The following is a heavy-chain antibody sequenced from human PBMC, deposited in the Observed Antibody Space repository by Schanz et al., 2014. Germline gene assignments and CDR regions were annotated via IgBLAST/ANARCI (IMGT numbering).Heavy chain of an antibody. CDR1: GFTFSTYA. CDR2: ISGSGGDT. V-gene: IGHV3-23*04. CDR3: AKYRYSVFDFDY. J-gene: IGHJ4*02. D-gene: IGHD3-16*02. Sequence: VQLVESGGGVVQPGRSLRLSCAASGFTFSTYAMNWVRQAPGKGLEWVSGISGSGGDTYYVDSVKGRFTVSRDNSENTLYLQMNSLRAEDTAIYYCAKYRYSVFDFDYWGQGTLVTVSS.